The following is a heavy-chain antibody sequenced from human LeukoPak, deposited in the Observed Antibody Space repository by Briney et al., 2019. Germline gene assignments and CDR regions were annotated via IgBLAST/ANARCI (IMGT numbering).Heavy chain of an antibody. CDR1: GYIFASYG. CDR2: ISGYNGHT. J-gene: IGHJ4*02. CDR3: VRDLTHRRNYDNSGYQIVPAF. V-gene: IGHV1-18*01. Sequence: ASVKVSCKASGYIFASYGISWMRQAPGQGLEWMGWISGYNGHTKYAQKVQARVTMTTDTSTSTAYMELRSLRSDDTAVYYCVRDLTHRRNYDNSGYQIVPAFWGQGTLVTVSS. D-gene: IGHD3-22*01.